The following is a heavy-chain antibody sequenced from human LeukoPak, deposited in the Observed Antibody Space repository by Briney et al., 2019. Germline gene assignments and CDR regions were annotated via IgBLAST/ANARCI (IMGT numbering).Heavy chain of an antibody. CDR3: AKVWGSYSTGYFDY. D-gene: IGHD1-26*01. J-gene: IGHJ4*02. Sequence: GGSLRLSCAASRFTFSSYAMNWVRQAPGKGLEWVSAISGSGGSIYYTDSVKGRFTISRDNSKNTLYLQMNSLRAEDTAVYYCAKVWGSYSTGYFDYWGRGTLVTVSS. CDR2: ISGSGGSI. CDR1: RFTFSSYA. V-gene: IGHV3-23*01.